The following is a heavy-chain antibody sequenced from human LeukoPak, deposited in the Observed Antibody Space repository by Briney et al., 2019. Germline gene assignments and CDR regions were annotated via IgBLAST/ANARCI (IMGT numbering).Heavy chain of an antibody. CDR1: GGSISSRSYY. J-gene: IGHJ6*02. V-gene: IGHV4-31*03. Sequence: SETLSLTCTVSGGSISSRSYYWSWIRQHPGKGLEWIGYIYYSGSAYYNPSLKSRVTISVDTSKNQFSLKLSSVTAADTAVYYCARDSAPRGYYYYGMDVWGQGTTVTVSS. D-gene: IGHD7-27*01. CDR3: ARDSAPRGYYYYGMDV. CDR2: IYYSGSA.